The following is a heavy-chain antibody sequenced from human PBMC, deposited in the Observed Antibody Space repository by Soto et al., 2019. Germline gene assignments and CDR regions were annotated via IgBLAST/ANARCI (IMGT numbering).Heavy chain of an antibody. CDR1: GFTFSSYA. CDR3: AKDRTYYGSGSYISLDY. Sequence: EVQLLASGGGLVQPGGSLRLSCAASGFTFSSYAMSWVRQAPGKGLEWVSAMSGSGGSTYFADSVKGRFTISRDNSKNTLFLQMHSLRAEDTAVYYCAKDRTYYGSGSYISLDYWGQGTLVTVSS. J-gene: IGHJ4*02. CDR2: MSGSGGST. D-gene: IGHD3-10*01. V-gene: IGHV3-23*01.